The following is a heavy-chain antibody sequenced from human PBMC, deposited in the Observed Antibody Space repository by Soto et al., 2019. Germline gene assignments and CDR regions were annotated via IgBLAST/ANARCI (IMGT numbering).Heavy chain of an antibody. CDR3: ARRYSSAFDI. CDR1: GGSISSYY. Sequence: PSETLSLTCTVSGGSISSYYWCWFRQPPGKGLEWIGYIYYSGSTNYNPSLKSRVTISVDTSKNQFSLKLSSVTAADTAVYYCARRYSSAFDIWGQGTMVTVSS. CDR2: IYYSGST. J-gene: IGHJ3*02. V-gene: IGHV4-59*08. D-gene: IGHD6-13*01.